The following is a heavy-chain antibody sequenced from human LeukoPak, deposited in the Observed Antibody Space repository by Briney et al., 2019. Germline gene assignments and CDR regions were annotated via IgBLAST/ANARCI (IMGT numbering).Heavy chain of an antibody. D-gene: IGHD2-15*01. Sequence: PSETLSLTCTVSGGSFSSGDYYWSWIRQPPGKGLEWIGYIYYSGSTYYNPSLKSRVTISVDTSKNQFSLKLSSVTVADTAVYHCARVAWVVIAAIDYWGQGTLVTVSS. CDR3: ARVAWVVIAAIDY. CDR2: IYYSGST. V-gene: IGHV4-30-4*01. CDR1: GGSFSSGDYY. J-gene: IGHJ4*02.